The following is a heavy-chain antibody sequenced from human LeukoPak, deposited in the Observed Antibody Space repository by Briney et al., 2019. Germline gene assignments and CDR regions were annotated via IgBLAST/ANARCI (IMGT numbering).Heavy chain of an antibody. Sequence: GGSLRLSCAASGFTFSRYSLNWVRQAPGKGLEWLSYIDDDSRPIYYADSARGRFTISRDNAKNSLFLQMSSLRAEDMAVYYCARGGTGDGNYFDYWGQGTLVTVSS. CDR3: ARGGTGDGNYFDY. CDR1: GFTFSRYS. D-gene: IGHD7-27*01. J-gene: IGHJ4*02. V-gene: IGHV3-48*01. CDR2: IDDDSRPI.